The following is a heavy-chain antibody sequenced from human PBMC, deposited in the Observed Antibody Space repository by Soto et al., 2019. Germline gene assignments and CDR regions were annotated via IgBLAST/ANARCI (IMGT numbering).Heavy chain of an antibody. Sequence: QVQLQESGPGLVKPSETLSLTCTVSGGSISTYYWSWIRQPPGKGLEWIGYIYYSGSTNYNPSLMSRVTISVDTSKNQFSLKLSSVTAADTAVYYCARGESSSWYGNWFDPWGQGTLVTVSS. CDR3: ARGESSSWYGNWFDP. D-gene: IGHD6-13*01. CDR1: GGSISTYY. V-gene: IGHV4-59*01. J-gene: IGHJ5*02. CDR2: IYYSGST.